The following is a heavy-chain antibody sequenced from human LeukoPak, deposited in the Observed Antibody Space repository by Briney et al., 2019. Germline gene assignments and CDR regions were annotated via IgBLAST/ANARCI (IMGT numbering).Heavy chain of an antibody. CDR1: GFTFSSYA. V-gene: IGHV3-23*01. J-gene: IGHJ5*02. CDR2: ISGSGGST. CDR3: AKDPEALWFGEFYNWFDP. D-gene: IGHD3-10*01. Sequence: PGGSLRLSCAASGFTFSSYAMSWVRQAPGKGLEWVSAISGSGGSTYYADSVKGRFTISRDNSKNTLYLQMNSLRAEDTAAYYCAKDPEALWFGEFYNWFDPWGQGTLVTVSS.